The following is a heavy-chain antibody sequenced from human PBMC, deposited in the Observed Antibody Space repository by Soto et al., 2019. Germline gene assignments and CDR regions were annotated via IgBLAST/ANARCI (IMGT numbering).Heavy chain of an antibody. V-gene: IGHV3-30*18. CDR2: ISFDGGNQ. D-gene: IGHD6-13*01. CDR3: AKDSSVTAAGSGGWFDP. J-gene: IGHJ5*02. Sequence: QVQLVQSGGGVVQPGRSLRLSCAASGFDFNTYGLHWVRQAPGKGLEWVAGISFDGGNQYYADSVKGRFTISRDKSNNTLYLQMNSLGAEDTATYYCAKDSSVTAAGSGGWFDPWGQRTLVIVSS. CDR1: GFDFNTYG.